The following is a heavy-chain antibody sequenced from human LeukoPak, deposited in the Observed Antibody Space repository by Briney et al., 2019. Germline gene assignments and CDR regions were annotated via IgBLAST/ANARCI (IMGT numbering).Heavy chain of an antibody. CDR3: ALAGYYENSGFDF. CDR1: GFTFSSYA. V-gene: IGHV3-21*01. CDR2: INRSNDYE. D-gene: IGHD3-22*01. J-gene: IGHJ4*02. Sequence: GGSLRLSCAASGFTFSSYAMSWVRQAPGKGLEWVSSINRSNDYEYYADSVKGRFTISRDNTKSSLFLQMSGLRAEDTAVYYCALAGYYENSGFDFWGQGSLVTVSS.